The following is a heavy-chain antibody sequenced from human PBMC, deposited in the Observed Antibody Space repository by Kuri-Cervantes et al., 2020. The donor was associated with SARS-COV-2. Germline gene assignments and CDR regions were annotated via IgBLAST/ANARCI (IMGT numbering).Heavy chain of an antibody. J-gene: IGHJ4*02. V-gene: IGHV3-23*01. CDR2: ISGSGGST. D-gene: IGHD5-18*01. Sequence: ETLSLTCTVSGGSISSSSYYWGWIRQPPGKGLEWVSAISGSGGSTYYADSVKGRFTISRDNSKNTLYLQMNSLRAEDTAVYYCAKDPKLWPQAYFDYWGQGTLVTVSS. CDR1: GGSISSSSYY. CDR3: AKDPKLWPQAYFDY.